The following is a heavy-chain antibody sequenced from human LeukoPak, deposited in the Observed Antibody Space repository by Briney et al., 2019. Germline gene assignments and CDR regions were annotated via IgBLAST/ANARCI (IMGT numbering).Heavy chain of an antibody. CDR3: ARGGPGSYSGPNFDY. V-gene: IGHV1-69*13. CDR1: GGTFSSYA. D-gene: IGHD1-26*01. Sequence: GASVKVSYTASGGTFSSYAISWVRQAPGQGLEWMGGIIPIFGTANYAQKFQGRVTITADESTSTAYMELSSLRSEDTAVYYCARGGPGSYSGPNFDYWGQGTLVTVSS. CDR2: IIPIFGTA. J-gene: IGHJ4*02.